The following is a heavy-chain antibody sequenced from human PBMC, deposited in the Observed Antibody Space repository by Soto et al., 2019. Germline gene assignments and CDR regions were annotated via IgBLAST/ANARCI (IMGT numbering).Heavy chain of an antibody. J-gene: IGHJ6*02. Sequence: GGSLRLSCAASGFTFSTCGMNWVRQAPGKGLEWVSYISGSGTTIYYADSVKGRFTISRDNAKDSLYLQMDSLRDEDTAVYFCARCSRNACYSYGVDVWGQGATVTVSS. CDR1: GFTFSTCG. V-gene: IGHV3-48*02. CDR3: ARCSRNACYSYGVDV. D-gene: IGHD2-2*01. CDR2: ISGSGTTI.